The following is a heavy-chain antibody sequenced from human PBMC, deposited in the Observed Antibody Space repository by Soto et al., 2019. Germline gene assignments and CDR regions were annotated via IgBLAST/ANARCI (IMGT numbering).Heavy chain of an antibody. V-gene: IGHV4-59*01. D-gene: IGHD3-10*01. J-gene: IGHJ4*02. Sequence: SETLPFTCTASGGSISTYYWSWIRQPPGGTLEWIGYIYASGATTYNPSLESRVTMSVDMPNNEFSLELTSLTAADTAVYYCARSHSFDGSIYHYYFDFWGQGTLVTVSS. CDR1: GGSISTYY. CDR2: IYASGAT. CDR3: ARSHSFDGSIYHYYFDF.